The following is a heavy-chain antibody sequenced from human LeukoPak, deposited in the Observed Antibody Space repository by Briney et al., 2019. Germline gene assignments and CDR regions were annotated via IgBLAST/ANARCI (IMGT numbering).Heavy chain of an antibody. CDR1: GGSISSSSYY. J-gene: IGHJ6*03. D-gene: IGHD1-7*01. V-gene: IGHV4-39*01. CDR3: ARAQTGTTYYYYMDV. Sequence: PSETLSLTCTVSGGSISSSSYYWGWIRQPPGKGLEWIGSIYYSGSTYYNPSLKSRVTISVDTSKNQFSLELSSVTAADTAVYYCARAQTGTTYYYYMDVWGKGTTVTVSS. CDR2: IYYSGST.